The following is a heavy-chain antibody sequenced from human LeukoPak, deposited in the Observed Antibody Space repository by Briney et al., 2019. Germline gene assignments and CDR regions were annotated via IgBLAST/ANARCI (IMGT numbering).Heavy chain of an antibody. CDR2: INHSGSP. J-gene: IGHJ4*02. CDR1: GGSFSGYY. CDR3: ASSFRSTSRKFDY. D-gene: IGHD2-2*01. V-gene: IGHV4-34*01. Sequence: SETLSLTCAVYGGSFSGYYWSWIRQPPGKGLEWIGEINHSGSPNYNPSLKSRVTISVDTSKNQFSLKLSSVTAADTAVYYCASSFRSTSRKFDYWGQGTLVTVSS.